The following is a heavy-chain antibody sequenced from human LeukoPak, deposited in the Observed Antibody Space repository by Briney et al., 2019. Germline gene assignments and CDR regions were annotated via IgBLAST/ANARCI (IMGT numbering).Heavy chain of an antibody. J-gene: IGHJ4*02. Sequence: GASVKVSCKASGYTFTGYYLHWVRQAPGQGLEWMGIINPSSGSTSYAQKFQGRVTMTRDTSTSTVYMDVSSLRSDDTAVYYCARADPVYHFDYWGQGTLVTVSS. V-gene: IGHV1-46*01. CDR3: ARADPVYHFDY. D-gene: IGHD2-8*01. CDR2: INPSSGST. CDR1: GYTFTGYY.